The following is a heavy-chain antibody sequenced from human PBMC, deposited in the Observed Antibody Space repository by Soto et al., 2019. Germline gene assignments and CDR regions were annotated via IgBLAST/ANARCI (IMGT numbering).Heavy chain of an antibody. V-gene: IGHV3-30-3*01. CDR1: GFTFSSYA. Sequence: LRLSCAASGFTFSSYAMHWVRQAPGKGLEWVAVISYDGSNKYYADSVKGRFTISRDNSKNTLYLQMNSLRAEDTAVYYCARGYDFWSGYLFGYYFDYWGQGTLVTVSS. CDR3: ARGYDFWSGYLFGYYFDY. D-gene: IGHD3-3*01. J-gene: IGHJ4*02. CDR2: ISYDGSNK.